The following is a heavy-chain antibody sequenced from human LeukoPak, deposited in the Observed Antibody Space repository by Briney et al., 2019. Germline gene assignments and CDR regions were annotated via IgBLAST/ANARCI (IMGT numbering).Heavy chain of an antibody. V-gene: IGHV1-69*04. CDR3: ARDLEGSGSYYLNWFDP. J-gene: IGHJ5*02. CDR2: IIPILGIA. D-gene: IGHD3-10*01. Sequence: SVTVSCTASAATFTIYAISWVRHAPGQGLEWMGRIIPILGIANYAQKFQGRVTITADKSTSTAYMELSSLRSEDTAVYYCARDLEGSGSYYLNWFDPWGQGTLVTVSS. CDR1: AATFTIYA.